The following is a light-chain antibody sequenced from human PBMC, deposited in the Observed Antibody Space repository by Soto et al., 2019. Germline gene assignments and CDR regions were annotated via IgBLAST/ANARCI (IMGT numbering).Light chain of an antibody. CDR1: QSVSSSY. CDR2: GAS. J-gene: IGKJ1*01. Sequence: EIVLTQSPGTLSLSSGERATLSCRASQSVSSSYLAWYQQKPGQAPRLLIYGASSRATGIPDRFSGSGSGTDFTLTISRLEPEDFAVYYCQLYGSSPWTFGQGTKVEIK. CDR3: QLYGSSPWT. V-gene: IGKV3-20*01.